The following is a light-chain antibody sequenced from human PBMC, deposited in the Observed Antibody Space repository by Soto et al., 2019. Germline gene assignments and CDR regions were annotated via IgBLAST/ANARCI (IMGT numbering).Light chain of an antibody. J-gene: IGKJ1*01. Sequence: DIVMTQSPLSLPVTPGEPASISCRSSQSLLKRNGCNCLEWYLQKPGQSPQLLIYLGSNRASGVPDRFSGSGSGTDFTLKISRVEAEDVGVYFCMQSLQTPLTFGQGTKVEIK. CDR3: MQSLQTPLT. CDR1: QSLLKRNGCNC. CDR2: LGS. V-gene: IGKV2-28*01.